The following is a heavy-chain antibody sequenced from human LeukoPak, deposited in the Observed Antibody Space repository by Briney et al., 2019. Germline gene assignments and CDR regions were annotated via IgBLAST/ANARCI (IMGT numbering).Heavy chain of an antibody. J-gene: IGHJ4*02. CDR3: ARGQGLTGTTFSDY. D-gene: IGHD1-7*01. V-gene: IGHV1-2*04. Sequence: EASVKVSCKASGYTFTGYYMHWVRQAPGQGLEWMGWINPNSGGTNYAQKFQGWVTMTRDTSISTAYMELSRLRSDDTAVYYCARGQGLTGTTFSDYWGQGTLVTVSS. CDR2: INPNSGGT. CDR1: GYTFTGYY.